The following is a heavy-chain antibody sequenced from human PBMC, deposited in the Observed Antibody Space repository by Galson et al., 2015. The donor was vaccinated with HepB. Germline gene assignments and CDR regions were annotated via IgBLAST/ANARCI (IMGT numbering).Heavy chain of an antibody. Sequence: QSGAEVKKPGESLKISCKASGYSFTNYWIGWVRQMPGKGLEWMGIIYPGDSDTRYSPSFQGQVTISADRSLNTAYLQWSSLKASDTGMYYCARISGSIVAVTSAFIDYWGQGTLVTVSS. CDR1: GYSFTNYW. V-gene: IGHV5-51*01. D-gene: IGHD2-2*01. CDR2: IYPGDSDT. CDR3: ARISGSIVAVTSAFIDY. J-gene: IGHJ4*02.